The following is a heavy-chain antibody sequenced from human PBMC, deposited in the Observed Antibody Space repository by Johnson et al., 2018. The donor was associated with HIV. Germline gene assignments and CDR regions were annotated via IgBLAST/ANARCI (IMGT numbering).Heavy chain of an antibody. CDR3: ARASALEI. J-gene: IGHJ3*02. Sequence: MQLVESGGGVVRPGGSLRLSCAASGFTFSRYDMHWVRQAPGKGLEYVSGITNGGSTYSADSVKGRFTISRDNSRNTLYLQMGSLRPEDMAVYYCARASALEIWGQGTMVTVSS. V-gene: IGHV3-64*07. CDR2: ITNGGST. CDR1: GFTFSRYD.